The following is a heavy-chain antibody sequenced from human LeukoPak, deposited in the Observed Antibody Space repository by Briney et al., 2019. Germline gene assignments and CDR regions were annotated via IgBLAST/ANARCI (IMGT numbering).Heavy chain of an antibody. V-gene: IGHV1-69*13. CDR1: GGTFSSYA. J-gene: IGHJ4*02. CDR3: TRDANSGWYYHFDY. D-gene: IGHD6-19*01. CDR2: IIPIFGTA. Sequence: SVKVSCQASGGTFSSYAISSVRQSPGQGLEWMGGIIPIFGTANYAQMFQGRVTITADESTSTGYMELSSLRSEDTAVYYCTRDANSGWYYHFDYWGQGTLVTVSS.